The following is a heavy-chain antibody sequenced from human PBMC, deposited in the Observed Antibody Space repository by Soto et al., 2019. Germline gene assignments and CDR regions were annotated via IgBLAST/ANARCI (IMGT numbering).Heavy chain of an antibody. D-gene: IGHD3-16*02. V-gene: IGHV3-23*01. CDR2: ISGSGRST. CDR3: AKRRSYDYIWGNYRSPDAFDF. CDR1: GFTFSSYA. Sequence: HPGGSLRLSCAASGFTFSSYAMSWVRQAPGKGLEWVSTISGSGRSTYYADSVKGRFTISRDNSKNTLYLQMNSLRAEDTAVYYCAKRRSYDYIWGNYRSPDAFDFRCQGI. J-gene: IGHJ3*01.